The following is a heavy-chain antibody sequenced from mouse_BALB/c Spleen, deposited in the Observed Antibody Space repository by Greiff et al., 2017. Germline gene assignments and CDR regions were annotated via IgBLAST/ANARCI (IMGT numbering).Heavy chain of an antibody. J-gene: IGHJ1*01. CDR3: ARSHSTTVVAHWYFDV. V-gene: IGHV3-8*02. CDR1: GDSITSGY. D-gene: IGHD1-1*01. Sequence: EVQLQQSGPSLVKPSQTLSLTCSVTGDSITSGYWNWIRKFPGNKLEYMGYRSYSGSTYYNPSLKSRISITRDTSKNQYYLQLNSVTTEDTATYYCARSHSTTVVAHWYFDVWGAGTTVTVSS. CDR2: RSYSGST.